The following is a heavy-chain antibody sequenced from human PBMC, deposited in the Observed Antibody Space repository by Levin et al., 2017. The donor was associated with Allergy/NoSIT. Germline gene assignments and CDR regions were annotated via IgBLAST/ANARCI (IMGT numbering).Heavy chain of an antibody. CDR3: ARAPGDQPLLGY. J-gene: IGHJ4*02. Sequence: PGGSLRLSCAASGFTFSSYWMHWVRQAPGKGLVWVSRINSDGSSTSYADSVKGRFTISRDNAKNTLYLQMNSLRAEDTAVYYCARAPGDQPLLGYWGQGTLVTVSS. V-gene: IGHV3-74*01. D-gene: IGHD2-2*01. CDR1: GFTFSSYW. CDR2: INSDGSST.